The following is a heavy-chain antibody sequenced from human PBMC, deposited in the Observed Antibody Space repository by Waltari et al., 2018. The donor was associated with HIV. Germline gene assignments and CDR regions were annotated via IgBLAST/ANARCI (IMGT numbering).Heavy chain of an antibody. J-gene: IGHJ5*02. CDR2: INPNSGGT. Sequence: QVQLVQSGAEVKKPGASVTVSCKASGSTFTGYYRHWVRQAPGQGLEWMGRINPNSGGTNYAQKFPGRVTMTRDTSISTAYMELSRLRSDDTAVYYCAIPPHRGFNWFDPWGQGTLVTVSS. D-gene: IGHD2-21*01. CDR3: AIPPHRGFNWFDP. CDR1: GSTFTGYY. V-gene: IGHV1-2*06.